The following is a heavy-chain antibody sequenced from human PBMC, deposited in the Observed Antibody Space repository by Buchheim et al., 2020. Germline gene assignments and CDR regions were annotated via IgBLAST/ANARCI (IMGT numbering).Heavy chain of an antibody. CDR1: GFTFSSYA. J-gene: IGHJ4*02. CDR3: AKDHTGGSGSYYIGLIWSLDY. Sequence: EVQLVESGGGLVQPGGSLRLSCAASGFTFSSYAMSWVRQAPGKGLEWVSAISGSGGSTYYADSVKGRFTISRDNSKNTLYLQMNSLRAEDTAVYYCAKDHTGGSGSYYIGLIWSLDYWGQGTL. V-gene: IGHV3-23*04. CDR2: ISGSGGST. D-gene: IGHD3-10*01.